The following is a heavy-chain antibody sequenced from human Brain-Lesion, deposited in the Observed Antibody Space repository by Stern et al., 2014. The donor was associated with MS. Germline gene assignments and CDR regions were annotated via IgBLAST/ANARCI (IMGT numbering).Heavy chain of an antibody. CDR1: GFTSRNYW. Sequence: DQFGQPGVGLVQPGGSLTISCTAAGFTSRNYWMTWGRQAPGKGLEWMATIKANGTEQNYVVSTKGRITISRDNARKSLYRLIHSLRVEDTALYNGARVYNTIYGIVTQRGSGMDVWGQGTTVIVSS. J-gene: IGHJ6*02. CDR2: IKANGTEQ. CDR3: ARVYNTIYGIVTQRGSGMDV. V-gene: IGHV3-7*01. D-gene: IGHD3-3*01.